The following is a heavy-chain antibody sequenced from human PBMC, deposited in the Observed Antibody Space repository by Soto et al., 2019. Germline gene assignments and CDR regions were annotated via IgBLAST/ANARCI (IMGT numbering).Heavy chain of an antibody. J-gene: IGHJ6*03. CDR2: ISYDGSNK. CDR1: GFTSSSYG. Sequence: GGSLRLSCAASGFTSSSYGMHWVRQAPGKGLEWVAVISYDGSNKYYADSVKGRFTISRHNSKNTLYLQMNSLRAEDTAVYYCATLNRKGYYYYYYMDVWGKGTTVTVSS. V-gene: IGHV3-30*03. CDR3: ATLNRKGYYYYYYMDV.